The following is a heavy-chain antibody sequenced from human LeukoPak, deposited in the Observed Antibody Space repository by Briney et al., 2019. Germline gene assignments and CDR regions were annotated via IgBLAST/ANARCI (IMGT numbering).Heavy chain of an antibody. CDR3: ARDTYYDFWSGQLTPIDY. CDR2: ISSSSSTI. J-gene: IGHJ4*02. D-gene: IGHD3-3*01. V-gene: IGHV3-48*01. Sequence: SGGSLRLSCAAAGFTFSSYSMNWVRQAPGKGLEWVSYISSSSSTIYYADSVKGRFTISRDNPKNTLYLQMNSLRAEDTAVYYCARDTYYDFWSGQLTPIDYWGQGTLVTVSS. CDR1: GFTFSSYS.